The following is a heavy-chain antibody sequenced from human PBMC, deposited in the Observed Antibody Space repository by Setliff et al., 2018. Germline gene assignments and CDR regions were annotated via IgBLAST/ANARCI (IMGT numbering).Heavy chain of an antibody. CDR3: ARDNTMVGATDY. V-gene: IGHV4-39*07. D-gene: IGHD1-26*01. Sequence: SETLSLTCNVSGGSVSSTSHYWGWIRQPPGKGMEWIGSVYYSGYTYYNPSLQSRVTISVDTSKNQFSLRLRSVTAADTAVYFCARDNTMVGATDYWGLGTLVTVSS. J-gene: IGHJ4*02. CDR2: VYYSGYT. CDR1: GGSVSSTSHY.